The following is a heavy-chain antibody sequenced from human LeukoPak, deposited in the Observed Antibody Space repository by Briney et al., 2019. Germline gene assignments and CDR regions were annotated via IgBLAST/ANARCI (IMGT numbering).Heavy chain of an antibody. J-gene: IGHJ3*02. D-gene: IGHD1-14*01. CDR3: ARGTAESLAFDI. CDR1: GGSISSGGYY. CDR2: IYYSGST. V-gene: IGHV4-31*03. Sequence: PSETLSLTCTVSGGSISSGGYYWSWIRQHPGKGLEWIGYIYYSGSTYYNPSLKSRVTISVDTSKNQFSLRLSSVTAADTAVYYCARGTAESLAFDIWGQGTMVTVSS.